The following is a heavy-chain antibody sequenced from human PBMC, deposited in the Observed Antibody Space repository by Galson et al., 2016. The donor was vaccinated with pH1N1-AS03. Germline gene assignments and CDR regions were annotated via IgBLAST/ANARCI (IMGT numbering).Heavy chain of an antibody. J-gene: IGHJ4*02. CDR3: VKDLVSASD. CDR2: ISGNGGST. CDR1: GFTFSIFS. Sequence: SLRLSCAASGFTFSIFSLHWVRQAPGKGLEYVSTISGNGGSTYYAASVKGRFTISRDNSINKVFLQMSSLRLEDTGVYYCVKDLVSASDWGQGTPVTVSS. D-gene: IGHD2-2*01. V-gene: IGHV3-64D*06.